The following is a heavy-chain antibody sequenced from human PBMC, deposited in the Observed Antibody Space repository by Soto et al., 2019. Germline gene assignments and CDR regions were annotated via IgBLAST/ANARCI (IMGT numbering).Heavy chain of an antibody. J-gene: IGHJ3*02. CDR2: IKPDGSEK. Sequence: QLVESGGGLVQPGGSLRLSCAASGFTFSSHWMSWVRQAPGKGLEWVANIKPDGSEKWYVDSVKGRFTISRDNXKXSPXLQMNSLRAEDTAVYYCARGDYYDSSGPFSDAFDIWGQGTMVTVSS. CDR1: GFTFSSHW. D-gene: IGHD3-22*01. CDR3: ARGDYYDSSGPFSDAFDI. V-gene: IGHV3-7*04.